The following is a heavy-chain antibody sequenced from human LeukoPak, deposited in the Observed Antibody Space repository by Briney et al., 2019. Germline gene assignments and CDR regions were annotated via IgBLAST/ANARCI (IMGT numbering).Heavy chain of an antibody. J-gene: IGHJ5*02. CDR1: GGSISSSSYY. V-gene: IGHV4-39*07. CDR3: ARVPTPLGPKKTGPRNWFDP. CDR2: IYYSGST. Sequence: SETLSLTCTVSGGSISSSSYYWGWIRQPPGKGLEWIGSIYYSGSTYYNPSLKSRVTISVDTSKNQFSLKLSSVTAADTAVYYCARVPTPLGPKKTGPRNWFDPWDQGTLVTVSS. D-gene: IGHD7-27*01.